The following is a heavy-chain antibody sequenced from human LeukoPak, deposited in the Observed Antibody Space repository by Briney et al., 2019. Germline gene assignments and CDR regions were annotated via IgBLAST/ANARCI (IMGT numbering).Heavy chain of an antibody. V-gene: IGHV4-34*01. CDR1: GGSFNGYY. J-gene: IGHJ6*02. CDR2: INHSGST. CDR3: ARASLEPYFSSSEGYYYAMDV. Sequence: SSETLSLTCGVYGGSFNGYYWSWIHQPPGKGLEWLGEINHSGSTNYNASLKSRVTISVDTSKKQFSLILSSVTAADTAVYYCARASLEPYFSSSEGYYYAMDVWGQGTTVTVSS. D-gene: IGHD6-6*01.